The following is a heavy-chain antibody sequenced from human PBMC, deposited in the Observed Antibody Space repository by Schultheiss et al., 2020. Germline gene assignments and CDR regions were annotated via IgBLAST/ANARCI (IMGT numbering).Heavy chain of an antibody. CDR2: IYTSGST. CDR3: AVSYPRDTYYYYGMDV. J-gene: IGHJ6*02. D-gene: IGHD1-26*01. CDR1: GGSISSYY. V-gene: IGHV4-4*07. Sequence: SQPLSLTCTVSGGSISSYYWSWIRQPAGKGLEWIGRIYTSGSTNYNPSLKSRVTMSVDTSKNQFSLKLSSVTAADTAVYYCAVSYPRDTYYYYGMDVWGQGTTVTGSS.